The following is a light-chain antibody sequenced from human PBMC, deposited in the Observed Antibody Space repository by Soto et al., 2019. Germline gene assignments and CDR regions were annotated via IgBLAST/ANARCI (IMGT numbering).Light chain of an antibody. CDR1: QGIGDT. Sequence: EIVLTQSPATLSLSPGDRATLSCGASQGIGDTLAWYQHKPGQTPRLLIYDTSTRATGVPTRFSGSRSGAEFTLTINSLQSEDFAVYYCQPYNSWPLTFGGGTKVDIK. CDR3: QPYNSWPLT. V-gene: IGKV3-15*01. J-gene: IGKJ4*01. CDR2: DTS.